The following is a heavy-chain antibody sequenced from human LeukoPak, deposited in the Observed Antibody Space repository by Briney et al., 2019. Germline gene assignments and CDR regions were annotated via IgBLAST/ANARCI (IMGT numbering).Heavy chain of an antibody. V-gene: IGHV1-8*01. CDR3: ARDYYDSSGYYSGEDH. J-gene: IGHJ4*02. CDR1: GYTFTSYD. Sequence: ASVKVSCKASGYTFTSYDINWVRQATGQGLEWMGWMNPNSGNTGYAQKFQGRVTMTRNTSISTAYMELSSLRSEDTAVYYCARDYYDSSGYYSGEDHWGQGTLVTVSS. CDR2: MNPNSGNT. D-gene: IGHD3-22*01.